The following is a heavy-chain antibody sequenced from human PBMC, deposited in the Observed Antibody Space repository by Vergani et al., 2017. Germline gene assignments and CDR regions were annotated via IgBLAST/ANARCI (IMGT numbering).Heavy chain of an antibody. CDR2: ISRSGNYV. CDR3: ARDQGSGTNRHHYGLDV. D-gene: IGHD3-10*01. V-gene: IGHV3-21*06. Sequence: EEHLVESGEGLAKPGGSLSPSCLASGLTFGSYSVNGVAKLPGRALDWVSSISRSGNYVYYAASVKGRFSISRDNAKNLLSLQMNSLRADDTAVYYCARDQGSGTNRHHYGLDVWGQGTTVTVSS. J-gene: IGHJ6*02. CDR1: GLTFGSYS.